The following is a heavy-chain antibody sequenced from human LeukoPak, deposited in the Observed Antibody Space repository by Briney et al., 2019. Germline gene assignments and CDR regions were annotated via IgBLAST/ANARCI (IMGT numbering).Heavy chain of an antibody. CDR2: ISGSGGST. V-gene: IGHV3-23*01. J-gene: IGHJ4*02. D-gene: IGHD3-22*01. CDR3: ARRPPVRDYYDSSGSHYFDY. CDR1: GFTFDDYA. Sequence: QPGGSLRLSCAASGFTFDDYAMHWVRQAPGKGLEWVSAISGSGGSTYYADSVKGRFTISRDNSKNTLYLQMNSLRAEDTAVYYCARRPPVRDYYDSSGSHYFDYWGQGTLVTVSS.